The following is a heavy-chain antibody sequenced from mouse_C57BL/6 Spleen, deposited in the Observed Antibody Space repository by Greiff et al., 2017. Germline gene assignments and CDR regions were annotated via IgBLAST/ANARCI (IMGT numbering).Heavy chain of an antibody. Sequence: QVQLQQPGAELVKPGASVKLSCKASGYTFTSYWMHWVQQRPGQGLEWIGMIHPNSGSTNYNEKFKSKATLTVDKSSRTAYMQLSSLTSEDSAVYYCARRDYDYDGSWFAYWGQGTLVTVAA. V-gene: IGHV1-64*01. J-gene: IGHJ3*01. D-gene: IGHD2-4*01. CDR2: IHPNSGST. CDR3: ARRDYDYDGSWFAY. CDR1: GYTFTSYW.